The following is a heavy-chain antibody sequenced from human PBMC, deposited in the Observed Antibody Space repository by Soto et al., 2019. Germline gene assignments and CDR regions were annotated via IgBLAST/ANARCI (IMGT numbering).Heavy chain of an antibody. V-gene: IGHV1-8*01. Sequence: ASVKVSCKASGYTFTSYDINWVRQATGQGLEWMGWMNPNSGNTGYAQKFQGRVTMTRNTSISTAYMELSSLRSEDTAVYYCARGVRYYGSGSYHDYDYYYMDVWGKGTTVTVSS. D-gene: IGHD3-10*01. CDR3: ARGVRYYGSGSYHDYDYYYMDV. CDR2: MNPNSGNT. CDR1: GYTFTSYD. J-gene: IGHJ6*03.